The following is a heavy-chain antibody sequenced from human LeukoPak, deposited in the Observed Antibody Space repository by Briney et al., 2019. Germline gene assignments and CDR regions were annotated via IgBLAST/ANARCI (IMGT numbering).Heavy chain of an antibody. J-gene: IGHJ1*01. CDR3: AGGQQWVAIGAEYFQH. D-gene: IGHD6-19*01. Sequence: GASVKVSCKASGYTFTGYYMHWVRQAPGQGLEWMGWINPNSGGTNYAQKFQGRVTMTRDTSISTAYMGLSRLRSGGTGVYYCAGGQQWVAIGAEYFQHWGQGTLVTVSS. CDR1: GYTFTGYY. CDR2: INPNSGGT. V-gene: IGHV1-2*02.